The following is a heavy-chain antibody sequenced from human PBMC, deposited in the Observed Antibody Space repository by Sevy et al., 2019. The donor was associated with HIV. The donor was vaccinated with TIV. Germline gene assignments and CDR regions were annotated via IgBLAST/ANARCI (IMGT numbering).Heavy chain of an antibody. Sequence: GGSLRLSCTASGFTFSSAWMSWVRQAPGKGLEWVGRIKSEFDGGAIDYAAPVKGRFSILREDSKTTVYLQMNSLQTDDTAVYYCITDPAYRGYDEEVINYYFYGMDVWGQGTTVTVSS. CDR2: IKSEFDGGAI. V-gene: IGHV3-15*01. CDR1: GFTFSSAW. D-gene: IGHD5-12*01. CDR3: ITDPAYRGYDEEVINYYFYGMDV. J-gene: IGHJ6*02.